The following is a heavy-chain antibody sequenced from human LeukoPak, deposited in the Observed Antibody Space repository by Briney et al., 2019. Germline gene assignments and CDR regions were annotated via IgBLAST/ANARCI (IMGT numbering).Heavy chain of an antibody. CDR1: GFTFSIYT. D-gene: IGHD6-13*01. CDR3: AREKETTSSSWFNAFDY. Sequence: PGGSLRLSCAASGFTFSIYTMNWVRQAPGRGLEWVSSISFSSDSIWYADSVKGRFTISRDNPKNTLYLQMNSLRAEDTAVYYCAREKETTSSSWFNAFDYWGQGTLVTVSS. V-gene: IGHV3-21*04. CDR2: ISFSSDSI. J-gene: IGHJ4*02.